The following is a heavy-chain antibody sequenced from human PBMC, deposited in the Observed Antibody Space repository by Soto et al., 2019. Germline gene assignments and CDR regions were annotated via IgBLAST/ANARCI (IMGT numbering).Heavy chain of an antibody. CDR2: INAGYGNT. Sequence: RASVKVSCKASGYTFSSYAMHWVRQAPGQRLEWMGWINAGYGNTKSSQKFQDRVTISRDTSASTAYMELTSLRSEDTAVYYCARDTGDGTSEFWGKGTLVTVSS. CDR1: GYTFSSYA. V-gene: IGHV1-3*01. CDR3: ARDTGDGTSEF. J-gene: IGHJ4*02. D-gene: IGHD7-27*01.